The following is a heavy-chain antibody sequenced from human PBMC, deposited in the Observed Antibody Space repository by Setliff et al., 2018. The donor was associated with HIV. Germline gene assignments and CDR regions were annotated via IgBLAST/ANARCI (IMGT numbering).Heavy chain of an antibody. CDR1: GYTFTSYG. J-gene: IGHJ6*02. D-gene: IGHD6-19*01. CDR3: ARLGSGWSDSYYYAMDI. V-gene: IGHV1-18*01. CDR2: ISAYNGNT. Sequence: VASVKVSCKASGYTFTSYGISWVRQAPGQGLEWMGWISAYNGNTNYAQKLQGRVTMTTDTSTSTAYMELRSLRSDDTATYFCARLGSGWSDSYYYAMDIWGQGTTVTVSS.